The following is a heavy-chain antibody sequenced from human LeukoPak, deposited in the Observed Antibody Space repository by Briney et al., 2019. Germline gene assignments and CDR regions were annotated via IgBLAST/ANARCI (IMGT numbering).Heavy chain of an antibody. J-gene: IGHJ1*01. V-gene: IGHV3-20*04. Sequence: GGSLRLSCAASGFTFDDYGMSWVRQAPGKGLEWVSGINWSGSSTGYADSVKGRFTISRDNAKNSLYLQMNSLRAEDTAVYYCARDTPTGDIYGYWPEYFQHWGQGTLVTVSS. D-gene: IGHD5-18*01. CDR2: INWSGSST. CDR1: GFTFDDYG. CDR3: ARDTPTGDIYGYWPEYFQH.